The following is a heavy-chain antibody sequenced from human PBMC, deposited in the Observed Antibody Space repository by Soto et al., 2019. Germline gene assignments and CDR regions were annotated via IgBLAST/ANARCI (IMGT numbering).Heavy chain of an antibody. Sequence: QVQLQESGPGLVKPPQNLSLTCTVSGGSISSGNSYWSWIREHPGKGLEWIGYVSYSGRTYYNPSLKSRRTISRDTSMIQFSLKLSSATAADTAVYYCATVDVGSGNGVDYWGQGTLVTVSS. CDR3: ATVDVGSGNGVDY. CDR2: VSYSGRT. D-gene: IGHD5-12*01. CDR1: GGSISSGNSY. V-gene: IGHV4-31*03. J-gene: IGHJ4*02.